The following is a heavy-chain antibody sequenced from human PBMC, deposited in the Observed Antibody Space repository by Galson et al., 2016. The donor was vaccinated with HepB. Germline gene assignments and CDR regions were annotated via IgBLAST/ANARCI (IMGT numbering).Heavy chain of an antibody. V-gene: IGHV3-9*01. Sequence: SLRLSCAASGFTFGDHAMHWVRQAPGKGLEWVSGINWNSGSAGYADSVKGRFTVSRDNAKNSLYLDMNSLRAEDTAWYYCARESTIFGVVTLGDYFDYWGQGTLVTVSS. CDR3: ARESTIFGVVTLGDYFDY. D-gene: IGHD3-3*01. CDR1: GFTFGDHA. CDR2: INWNSGSA. J-gene: IGHJ4*02.